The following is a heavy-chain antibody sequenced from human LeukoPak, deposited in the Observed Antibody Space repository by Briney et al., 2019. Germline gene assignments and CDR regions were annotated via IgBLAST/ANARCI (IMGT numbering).Heavy chain of an antibody. CDR1: GGSIRSSYYY. Sequence: ASETLSLTCTVSGGSIRSSYYYWGWIRQPPGKGLEWIGSIYDSGSTYYNPSLKSRVTISVDTSKNQFSLKLSSVTAADTAVYYCASSVRYYGSGSSFDYWGQGTLVTVSS. J-gene: IGHJ4*02. V-gene: IGHV4-39*01. CDR2: IYDSGST. CDR3: ASSVRYYGSGSSFDY. D-gene: IGHD3-10*01.